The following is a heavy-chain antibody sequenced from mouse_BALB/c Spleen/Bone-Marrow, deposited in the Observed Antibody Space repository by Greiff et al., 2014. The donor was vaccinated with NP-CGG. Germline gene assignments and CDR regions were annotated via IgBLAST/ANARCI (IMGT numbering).Heavy chain of an antibody. CDR3: ARQGVDSFDY. Sequence: VQLKESGPELVKPGASVKMSCKASGYTFTSYVMHWVKQKPGQGLEWIGYINPYNDGTKYNEKFKGKATLTSDESSSTAYMELSSLTSEASAVYYCARQGVDSFDYWGQGTTLTVSS. CDR2: INPYNDGT. CDR1: GYTFTSYV. V-gene: IGHV1-14*01. J-gene: IGHJ2*01.